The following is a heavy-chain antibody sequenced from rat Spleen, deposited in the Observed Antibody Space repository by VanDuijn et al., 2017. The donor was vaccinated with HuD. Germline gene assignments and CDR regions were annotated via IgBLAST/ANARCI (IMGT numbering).Heavy chain of an antibody. CDR2: ISYDSSRS. J-gene: IGHJ2*01. V-gene: IGHV5-29*01. Sequence: EVQLVESGGGLVQPGRSLKLSCAASGFTFSNYGMAWVRQAPTKGLEWVASISYDSSRSYYRDSVKGRCTISRNIAKSTLYLQMDRLRSEDTATYYCTRGTYYRHWGQGVMVTVSS. D-gene: IGHD1-9*01. CDR1: GFTFSNYG. CDR3: TRGTYYRH.